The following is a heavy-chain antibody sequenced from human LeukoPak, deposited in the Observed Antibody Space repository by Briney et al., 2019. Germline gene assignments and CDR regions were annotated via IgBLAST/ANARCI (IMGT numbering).Heavy chain of an antibody. Sequence: PGGSLRLSCAASEFTFSTYWMNWVRQAPGKGLEWVANIGPDGSQKYYVDSVKGRFTISRDNAKNSLYLEMKRLRADDQGVYYCGASGGGQGILVTVSS. V-gene: IGHV3-7*01. CDR2: IGPDGSQK. CDR3: GASG. J-gene: IGHJ4*02. CDR1: EFTFSTYW.